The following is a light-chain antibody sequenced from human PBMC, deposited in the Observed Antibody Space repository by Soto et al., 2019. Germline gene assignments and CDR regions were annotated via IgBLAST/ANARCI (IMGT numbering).Light chain of an antibody. CDR1: QGISIY. Sequence: IQLTQSPSSLSASVGDRVTITCRASQGISIYLNWFQQKPGKAPKLLINDASNLQTGVPSRFSGSGSGTDFSLIISSLQPEDIATYYCQQHDSFPTFGQGTRLEIK. V-gene: IGKV1-33*01. CDR3: QQHDSFPT. CDR2: DAS. J-gene: IGKJ5*01.